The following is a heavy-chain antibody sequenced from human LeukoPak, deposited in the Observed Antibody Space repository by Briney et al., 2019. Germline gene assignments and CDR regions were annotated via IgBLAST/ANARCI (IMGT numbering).Heavy chain of an antibody. D-gene: IGHD6-19*01. CDR2: INPNSGGT. CDR3: ARGRSSGWYPPFDY. CDR1: GYTFTGYY. V-gene: IGHV1-2*02. J-gene: IGHJ4*02. Sequence: ASVKVSCKASGYTFTGYYMHWVRQAPGQGLEWMGWINPNSGGTNYAQKFQGRVTMTRDTSISTAYMELSRLRSDDTAVYYCARGRSSGWYPPFDYWGQGTLVTVSS.